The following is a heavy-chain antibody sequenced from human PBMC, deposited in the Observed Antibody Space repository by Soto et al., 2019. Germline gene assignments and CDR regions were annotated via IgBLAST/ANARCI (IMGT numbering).Heavy chain of an antibody. CDR1: GGYISGGYYS. J-gene: IGHJ3*02. V-gene: IGHV4-30-2*01. D-gene: IGHD2-15*01. CDR2: IYNSGST. CDR3: ATDRKLFQI. Sequence: PSETLSLTCAVSGGYISGGYYSWSRIRQPPGKCLEWIGFIYNSGSTYYNSSLKSRVTISVDRSKNHFFLNLTSVTAADTAVYYCATDRKLFQILGQGTKVTVSS.